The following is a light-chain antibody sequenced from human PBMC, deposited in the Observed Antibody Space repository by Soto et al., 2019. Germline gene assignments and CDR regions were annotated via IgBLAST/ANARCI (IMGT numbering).Light chain of an antibody. V-gene: IGKV3-15*01. CDR1: QSVSRN. CDR3: QQYNKWPPIT. Sequence: EIEMTQSPATLSVSPGERATLTCRASQSVSRNLAWYQQKPGQAPRLLMYGASTRATGIPDRFSGSGSGTEFTLTISSLQSEDFVVYYCQQYNKWPPITFGQGTRLEI. CDR2: GAS. J-gene: IGKJ5*01.